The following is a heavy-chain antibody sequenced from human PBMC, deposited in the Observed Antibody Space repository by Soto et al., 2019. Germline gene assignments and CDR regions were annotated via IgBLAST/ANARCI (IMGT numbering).Heavy chain of an antibody. Sequence: QEQLMQSGAEVKKPGASVKVSCKSSGYSFTGYYLHWVRQAPGQGPEWMGWIFPKSGGTKSAQKFQGRVTMTRDTSISTAYMELKRLRSDDTAVYFCAREGMYHYETKDYYPSTYGLDVWGQGTTVTVS. V-gene: IGHV1-2*02. CDR2: IFPKSGGT. D-gene: IGHD3-16*01. J-gene: IGHJ6*02. CDR3: AREGMYHYETKDYYPSTYGLDV. CDR1: GYSFTGYY.